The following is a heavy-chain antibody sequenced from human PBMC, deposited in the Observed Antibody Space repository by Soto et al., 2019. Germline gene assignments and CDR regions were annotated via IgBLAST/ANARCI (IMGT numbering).Heavy chain of an antibody. J-gene: IGHJ4*02. CDR3: ATDPIVGVPPRQFDY. CDR1: GFTFSSYA. CDR2: ISGSGGST. Sequence: EVQLLESGGGLVQPGGSLRLSCAASGFTFSSYAMRWVRQAPGKGLEWVSAISGSGGSTYYADSVKGRFTISRDNTKNTLYLQTRSRRAEDTAVYYCATDPIVGVPPRQFDYWGQGPLVPVSP. D-gene: IGHD3-22*01. V-gene: IGHV3-23*01.